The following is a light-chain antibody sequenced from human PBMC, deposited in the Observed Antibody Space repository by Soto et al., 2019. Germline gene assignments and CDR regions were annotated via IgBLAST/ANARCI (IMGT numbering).Light chain of an antibody. CDR3: QQYGNSPPLT. J-gene: IGKJ4*01. V-gene: IGKV3-20*01. CDR2: CAS. Sequence: EIVLTQSPGTLSLSPGERATLSCRASQSVSSSYLAWYQQKPGQAPMLLIYCASSRATGIPDRFSGSGSGKDFTLTISRLEPEDFAVYYCQQYGNSPPLTFGGGTKVEIK. CDR1: QSVSSSY.